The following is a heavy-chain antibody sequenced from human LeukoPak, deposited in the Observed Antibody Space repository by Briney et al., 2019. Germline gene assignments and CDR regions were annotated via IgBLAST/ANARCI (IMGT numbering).Heavy chain of an antibody. J-gene: IGHJ5*02. CDR1: GDSISSGGYY. CDR2: IYYSGST. V-gene: IGHV4-31*03. Sequence: SQTLSLTCTVSGDSISSGGYYWSWIRQHPGKGLEWIGYIYYSGSTYYNPSLKSRVTISVGTSKNQFSLKLSSVTAADTAVYYCARAESNWFDPWGQGTLVTVSS. CDR3: ARAESNWFDP.